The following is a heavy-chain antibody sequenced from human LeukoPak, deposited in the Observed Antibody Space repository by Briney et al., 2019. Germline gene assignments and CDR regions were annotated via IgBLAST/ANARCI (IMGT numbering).Heavy chain of an antibody. CDR3: ATDSPVMTT. D-gene: IGHD2-21*01. CDR1: GFTFRNYG. CDR2: IWYDGSNQ. J-gene: IGHJ4*02. V-gene: IGHV3-33*01. Sequence: PGRSLRLSCAASGFTFRNYGMHWVRQAPGKGLEWVALIWYDGSNQDYADSVRGRFTVSRDNSKNTLYLQMNSLRAEDTAIYYCATDSPVMTTWGQGTLVTVSS.